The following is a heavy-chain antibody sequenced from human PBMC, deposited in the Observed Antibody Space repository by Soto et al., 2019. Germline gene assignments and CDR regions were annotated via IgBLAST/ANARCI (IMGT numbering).Heavy chain of an antibody. J-gene: IGHJ3*01. V-gene: IGHV3-30-3*01. CDR2: ISYDGSNK. D-gene: IGHD3-22*01. CDR3: ARVVYYDNSAYGL. Sequence: GGSLRLSCAASGFTFSSYAMHWVRQAPGKGLEWVAVISYDGSNKYYADSVKGRFTISRDNSKNTLYLQMNSLRAEDTAVYYCARVVYYDNSAYGLWGQGTMVTVSS. CDR1: GFTFSSYA.